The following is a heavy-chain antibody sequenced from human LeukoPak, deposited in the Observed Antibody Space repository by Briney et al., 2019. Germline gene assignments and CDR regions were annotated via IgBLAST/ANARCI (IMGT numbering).Heavy chain of an antibody. V-gene: IGHV3-30*18. D-gene: IGHD3-10*01. J-gene: IGHJ2*01. CDR1: GFTFSDYG. Sequence: GRSLRLSCAASGFTFSDYGMHWVRQAPGKGLEWVAVKGRFTISRDNSKNTLFLQMNSLRPEDTAMYFCAKCELRFGVHWYFDFWGRGTLVTVSS. CDR3: AKCELRFGVHWYFDF.